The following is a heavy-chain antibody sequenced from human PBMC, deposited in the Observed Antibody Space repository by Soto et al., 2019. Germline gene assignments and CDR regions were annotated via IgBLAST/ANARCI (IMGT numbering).Heavy chain of an antibody. Sequence: GASVKVSCKASGFPFTSSAVHWVRQARGQRLEWIGWIVVGSGNTNYEQKFQERLTITRDMSTSTAYMELSSLRYEDTAVYYCAAESRTGFLEWLTYGMDVWGQGTTVTVSS. V-gene: IGHV1-58*01. J-gene: IGHJ6*02. CDR2: IVVGSGNT. CDR3: AAESRTGFLEWLTYGMDV. CDR1: GFPFTSSA. D-gene: IGHD3-3*01.